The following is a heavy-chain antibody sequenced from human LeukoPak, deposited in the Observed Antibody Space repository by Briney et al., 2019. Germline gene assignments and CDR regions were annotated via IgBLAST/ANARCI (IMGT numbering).Heavy chain of an antibody. Sequence: GESLKISCKGSGYSFTSYWIGWVRQMPGKGLEWTGIIYPGDSDTRYSPSFQGQVTISADKSISTAYLQWSSLKASDTAMYYCARGQVEMATIGALGAFDIWGQGTMVTVSS. CDR2: IYPGDSDT. D-gene: IGHD5-24*01. CDR1: GYSFTSYW. J-gene: IGHJ3*02. V-gene: IGHV5-51*01. CDR3: ARGQVEMATIGALGAFDI.